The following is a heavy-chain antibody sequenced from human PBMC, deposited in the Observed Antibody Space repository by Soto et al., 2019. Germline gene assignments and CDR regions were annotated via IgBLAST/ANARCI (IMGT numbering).Heavy chain of an antibody. D-gene: IGHD3-10*01. CDR2: IIRIFGTP. Sequence: QVQLVQSGAEVKKPGSSVKVSCKASGGTFSSYAINWVRQAPGQGLEWRGGIIRIFGTPDYAQRFQGRVTITADEPTSTAYMELSSLRSEDTAVYYCARQGSNEYYYYGMDGWGQGTTVTVSS. V-gene: IGHV1-69*12. J-gene: IGHJ6*02. CDR3: ARQGSNEYYYYGMDG. CDR1: GGTFSSYA.